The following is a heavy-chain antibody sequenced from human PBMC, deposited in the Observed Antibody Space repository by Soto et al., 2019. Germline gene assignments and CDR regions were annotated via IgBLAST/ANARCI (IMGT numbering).Heavy chain of an antibody. V-gene: IGHV4-30-4*01. D-gene: IGHD3-10*01. CDR1: GGSISGGDYY. J-gene: IGHJ4*02. CDR3: ARVYYGSGSLYYFDY. Sequence: SETLSLTCTVSGGSISGGDYYWSWIRQPPGKGLEWIGYIYDSGTTYYNPSLKSRVTISVDTSKNQFSLELTSVTAADTAVYYCARVYYGSGSLYYFDYWGQGTLVTVSS. CDR2: IYDSGTT.